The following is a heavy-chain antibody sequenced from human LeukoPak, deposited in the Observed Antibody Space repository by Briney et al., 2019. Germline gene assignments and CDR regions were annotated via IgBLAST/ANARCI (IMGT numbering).Heavy chain of an antibody. J-gene: IGHJ4*02. CDR2: IYHSGST. CDR1: GGSISSGGYY. CDR3: ARSHDFWSGYPSDPGGY. Sequence: SETLSLTCTVSGGSISSGGYYWSWIRQPPGKGLEWIGYIYHSGSTYYNPSLKSRVTISVDRSKNQFSLKLSSVTAADTAVYYCARSHDFWSGYPSDPGGYWGQGTLVTVSS. V-gene: IGHV4-30-2*01. D-gene: IGHD3-3*01.